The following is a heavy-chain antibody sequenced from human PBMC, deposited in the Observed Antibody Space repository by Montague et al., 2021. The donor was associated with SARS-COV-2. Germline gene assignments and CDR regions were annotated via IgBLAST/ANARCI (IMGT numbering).Heavy chain of an antibody. CDR2: IYNSGTT. D-gene: IGHD4-17*01. CDR3: SRHRNYGDHSLDNWFHD. CDR1: GDSTSCPNCY. V-gene: IGHV4-39*01. J-gene: IGHJ5*02. Sequence: SETLSLTCTVSGDSTSCPNCYWGWIRQAPGKGLDWIGTIYNSGTTXYKPSLKSRLTISIDTSKNQFSLKLTSVTAADAAVYYCSRHRNYGDHSLDNWFHDWGQGTLVTVSS.